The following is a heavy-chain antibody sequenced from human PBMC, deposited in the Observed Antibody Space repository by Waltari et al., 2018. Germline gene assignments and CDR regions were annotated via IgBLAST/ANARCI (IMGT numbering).Heavy chain of an antibody. D-gene: IGHD5-12*01. CDR2: VSYSGTT. CDR1: VVSITSHRHY. J-gene: IGHJ3*01. Sequence: QLQLQESGPRLVRPSETLSLICRVSVVSITSHRHYWAWIRQSPGQGLECIGTVSYSGTTYISPSLKSRVSVSRDTSKNQVSLILGSVTAADMAVYYCATYIGASVGTAAFDVWGQGTMVTVSS. CDR3: ATYIGASVGTAAFDV. V-gene: IGHV4-39*01.